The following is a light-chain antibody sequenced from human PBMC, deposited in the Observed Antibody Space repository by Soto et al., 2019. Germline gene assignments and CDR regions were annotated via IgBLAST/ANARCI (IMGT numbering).Light chain of an antibody. J-gene: IGKJ1*01. V-gene: IGKV3-20*01. CDR2: AAS. CDR3: QHYGASPWT. Sequence: EIVITQSPATLSLSPFERSTLSCRASQSVRSNLAWYQQKPGQAPRLLIYAASSRATGIPDRFSGSGSGTDFTLTIDGLEPEDFVVYYCQHYGASPWTFGQGTKVDIK. CDR1: QSVRSN.